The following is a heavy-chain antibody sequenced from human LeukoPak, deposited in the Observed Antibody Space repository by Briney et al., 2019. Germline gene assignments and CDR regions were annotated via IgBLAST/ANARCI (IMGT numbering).Heavy chain of an antibody. Sequence: GGSLRLSCAASGFTFSNYLMHWVRHTPGKGLVWISRISTDGSFTNYADSVKGRFSISRDNAKNTLYLQMNSLRVEDTAVYFCARGSWARFIGPEYGGHGPLVTVSS. CDR3: ARGSWARFIGPEY. D-gene: IGHD1-26*01. V-gene: IGHV3-74*01. CDR2: ISTDGSFT. CDR1: GFTFSNYL. J-gene: IGHJ4*03.